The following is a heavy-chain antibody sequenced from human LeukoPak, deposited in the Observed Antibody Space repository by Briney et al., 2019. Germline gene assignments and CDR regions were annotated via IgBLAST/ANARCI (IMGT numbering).Heavy chain of an antibody. D-gene: IGHD2-21*02. CDR2: IKSKTDGGTT. Sequence: PGGSLRLSCAASGFTFSNAWMSWVRQARGKGLEWVGRIKSKTDGGTTDYAAPVKGRFTISRDDSKNTLYLQMNSLKTEDTAVYYCTTDSLNIVVVTAAPPGYWGQGTLVTVSS. V-gene: IGHV3-15*01. CDR3: TTDSLNIVVVTAAPPGY. J-gene: IGHJ4*02. CDR1: GFTFSNAW.